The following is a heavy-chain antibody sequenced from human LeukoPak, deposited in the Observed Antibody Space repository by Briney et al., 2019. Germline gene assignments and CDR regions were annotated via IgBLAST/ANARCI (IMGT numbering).Heavy chain of an antibody. Sequence: GGTLRLSCAASGFTFSNAWMSWVRQAPGKGLEWVGRIKSKTDGGTTDYAAPVKGRFTISRDDSKNTLYLQMNSLKTEDTAVYYCTTAGSGYRRYYYYYYVDVWGKGTTVTISS. CDR1: GFTFSNAW. V-gene: IGHV3-15*01. D-gene: IGHD6-25*01. CDR2: IKSKTDGGTT. J-gene: IGHJ6*03. CDR3: TTAGSGYRRYYYYYYVDV.